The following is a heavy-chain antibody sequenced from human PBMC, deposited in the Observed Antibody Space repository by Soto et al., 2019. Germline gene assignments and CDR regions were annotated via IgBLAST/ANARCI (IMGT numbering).Heavy chain of an antibody. CDR2: ISPYSGYT. J-gene: IGHJ4*02. V-gene: IGHV1-18*01. D-gene: IGHD2-8*01. Sequence: ASEQVSCRGFCCCFLNYGINWVRQDPRQGREWVGWISPYSGYTHSAQPSLGRHTLTTDTAAITASMELRILRSADTALYYCSREASVLIQASQPSRFDFWGQGTLVTVSS. CDR3: SREASVLIQASQPSRFDF. CDR1: CCCFLNYG.